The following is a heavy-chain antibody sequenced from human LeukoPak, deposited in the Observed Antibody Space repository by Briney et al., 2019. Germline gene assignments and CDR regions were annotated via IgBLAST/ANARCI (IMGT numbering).Heavy chain of an antibody. J-gene: IGHJ4*02. CDR1: GYTFTSYG. CDR2: ISAYNGNT. CDR3: ARDVYCSGGNCYYYFDY. D-gene: IGHD2-15*01. Sequence: ASVKVSCKASGYTFTSYGFSWVRQAPGQGLEWMGWISAYNGNTNYAQKLQGRVTMTTDTSTSTAYMELRSLRSDDTAVYYCARDVYCSGGNCYYYFDYWGQGTLVTVSS. V-gene: IGHV1-18*01.